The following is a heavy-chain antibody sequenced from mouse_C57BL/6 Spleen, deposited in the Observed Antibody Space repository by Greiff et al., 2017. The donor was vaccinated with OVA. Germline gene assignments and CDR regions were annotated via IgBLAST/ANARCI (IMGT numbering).Heavy chain of an antibody. CDR2: ISSGSSTI. CDR3: ARSIYDGYLFAY. V-gene: IGHV5-17*01. CDR1: GFTFSDYG. Sequence: EVNVVESGGGLVKPGGSLKLSCAASGFTFSDYGMHWVRQAPEKGLEWVAFISSGSSTIYYADTVKGRFTISRDNAKSTLFLQMTSLRSEDTAMYYCARSIYDGYLFAYWGQGTLVTVSA. J-gene: IGHJ3*01. D-gene: IGHD2-3*01.